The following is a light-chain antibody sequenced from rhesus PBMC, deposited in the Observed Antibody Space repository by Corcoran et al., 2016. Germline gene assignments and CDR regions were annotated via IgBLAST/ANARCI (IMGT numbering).Light chain of an antibody. CDR1: QGITND. J-gene: IGKJ1*01. CDR2: AAS. CDR3: LQDYTTPWT. Sequence: DIQMTQSPSSLSASVGDRVTITSLASQGITNDLAWYQQKQGEIPKLLIYAASSLQTGASSRFSGSGSGTDYTLTISSLQPEDCATYFSLQDYTTPWTFGQGTKVEIK. V-gene: IGKV1-94*01.